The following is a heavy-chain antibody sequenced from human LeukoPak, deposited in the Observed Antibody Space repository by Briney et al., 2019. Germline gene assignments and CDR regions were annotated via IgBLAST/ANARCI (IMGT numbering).Heavy chain of an antibody. CDR3: AKRGPAYYFDY. V-gene: IGHV3-23*01. CDR1: GFTFTSYA. J-gene: IGHJ4*02. Sequence: GGSLRLSCAASGFTFTSYALSWVRQAPGKGLEWVSSITGSGDNTYYADSVKGRFTISRDSSKNTLYLQMNSLRAEDTAVYYCAKRGPAYYFDYWGQGTLVTVSS. CDR2: ITGSGDNT.